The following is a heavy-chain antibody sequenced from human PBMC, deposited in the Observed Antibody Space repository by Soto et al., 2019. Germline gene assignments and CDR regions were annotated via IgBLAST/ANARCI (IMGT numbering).Heavy chain of an antibody. D-gene: IGHD4-17*01. CDR2: IYSGGST. CDR1: GFTVSSNY. J-gene: IGHJ6*02. CDR3: ERHGVPYYYGMDV. V-gene: IGHV3-53*01. Sequence: SGGSLRLSCAASGFTVSSNYMSWVRQAPGKGLEWVSVIYSGGSTYKAASVKCRYTIYRDNYKHTLYLQMNSLRAEDTAVYYCERHGVPYYYGMDVWGQGTTVTVSS.